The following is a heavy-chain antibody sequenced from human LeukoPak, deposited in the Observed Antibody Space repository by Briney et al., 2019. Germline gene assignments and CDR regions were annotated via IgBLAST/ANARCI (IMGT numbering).Heavy chain of an antibody. CDR3: ATSDFAAHFDY. Sequence: GGSLRLSCAASGFTIDDYAMHWVRQAPGKGLEWVSLISGDGGSTYYADSVKGRFTISRDNSKNSLYLQMNSLGTEDTALYYCATSDFAAHFDYWGQGTLVTVSS. CDR2: ISGDGGST. V-gene: IGHV3-43*02. CDR1: GFTIDDYA. D-gene: IGHD2/OR15-2a*01. J-gene: IGHJ4*02.